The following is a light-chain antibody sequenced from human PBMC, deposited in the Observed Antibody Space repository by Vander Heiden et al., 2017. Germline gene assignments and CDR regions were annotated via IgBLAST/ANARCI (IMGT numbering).Light chain of an antibody. CDR3: QQSSTAPLT. J-gene: IGKJ4*01. CDR2: WAS. V-gene: IGKV4-1*01. Sequence: EIVITQSPNYLAVSLGERSTINGKCRRSVLYSSNNKNYLAWYQQIPGQPPKLLINWASTRESGVPDRFSGSGSGTDFTLTISSLQAEDVAVYYCQQSSTAPLTFGGGTKVEIK. CDR1: RSVLYSSNNKNY.